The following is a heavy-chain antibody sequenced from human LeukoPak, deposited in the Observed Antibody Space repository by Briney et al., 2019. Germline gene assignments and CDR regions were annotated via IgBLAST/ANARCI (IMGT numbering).Heavy chain of an antibody. Sequence: PGRSLRLSCAASGFAFSTYGMHWVRQAPGKGLEWVAFIWNDGNNKYYPDSVKGRFTISRDNSKNTLYLQMNSLRAEDTAMYFCGKAIGYSSSAVDFWGQGTLVTVSS. CDR3: GKAIGYSSSAVDF. CDR1: GFAFSTYG. D-gene: IGHD6-6*01. V-gene: IGHV3-33*06. J-gene: IGHJ4*02. CDR2: IWNDGNNK.